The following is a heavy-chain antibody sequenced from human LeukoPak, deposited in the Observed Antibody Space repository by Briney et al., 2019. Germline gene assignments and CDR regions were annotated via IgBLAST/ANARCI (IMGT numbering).Heavy chain of an antibody. Sequence: GGSLRLSCAASGFTFDDYAMHWVRQAPGKGLEWVSGISWNSGSIGYADSVKGRFTISRDNAKNSLYLQMNSLRAEDMALYYCAKARSYYYYMDVWGKGTTVTVSS. CDR3: AKARSYYYYMDV. V-gene: IGHV3-9*03. CDR1: GFTFDDYA. J-gene: IGHJ6*03. CDR2: ISWNSGSI.